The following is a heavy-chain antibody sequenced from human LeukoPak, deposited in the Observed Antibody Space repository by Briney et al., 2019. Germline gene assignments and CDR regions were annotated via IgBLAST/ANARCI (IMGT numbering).Heavy chain of an antibody. Sequence: PGGSLRLSCAASGFTFSNYDMNWVRQAPGMGLEWVSTISRSASSTYYADSVKGRFTISRDNSKNTLYLQMNSLRAEDTAVYYCAKDGIAAAGEYYFDYWGQGTLVTVSS. J-gene: IGHJ4*02. CDR2: ISRSASST. D-gene: IGHD6-13*01. CDR3: AKDGIAAAGEYYFDY. V-gene: IGHV3-23*01. CDR1: GFTFSNYD.